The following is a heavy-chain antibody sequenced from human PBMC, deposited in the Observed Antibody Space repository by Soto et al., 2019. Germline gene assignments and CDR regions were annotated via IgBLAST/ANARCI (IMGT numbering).Heavy chain of an antibody. CDR1: DYTFSNYT. J-gene: IGHJ4*02. D-gene: IGHD1-26*01. CDR3: ARERSGSYGDLDY. Sequence: QVQLVQSGAEVKKPGASVKVSCQASDYTFSNYTIIWVRQAPGQGLEWMGWISAHNANTHYAQKFHGRVSMTTDRATSTAYMELRSLRSDDTAVYYCARERSGSYGDLDYWGQGPLVTVSS. V-gene: IGHV1-18*01. CDR2: ISAHNANT.